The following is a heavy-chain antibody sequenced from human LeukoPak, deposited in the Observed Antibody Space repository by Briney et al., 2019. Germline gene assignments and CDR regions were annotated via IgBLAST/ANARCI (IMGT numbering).Heavy chain of an antibody. CDR1: GFTFSSYS. D-gene: IGHD3-9*01. J-gene: IGHJ6*03. V-gene: IGHV3-21*01. CDR3: ARDLYDILTGPYYYYMDV. Sequence: GGSLRLSCAASGFTFSSYSMHWVRQAPGEGLEWVSSISSSSSSYIYYADSVKGRFTISRDNAKNSLYLQMNSLRAEDTAVFYCARDLYDILTGPYYYYMDVWGKGTTVTVSS. CDR2: ISSSSSSYI.